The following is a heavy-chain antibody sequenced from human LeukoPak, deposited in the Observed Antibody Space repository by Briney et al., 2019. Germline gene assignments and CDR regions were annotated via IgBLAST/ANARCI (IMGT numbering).Heavy chain of an antibody. CDR2: ISYDGSNK. CDR3: ARVMSTTVVTALDY. D-gene: IGHD4-23*01. V-gene: IGHV3-30*04. CDR1: AFTFSSYA. Sequence: GGSLRLSCAASAFTFSSYAMRWVRQAPGKGLEWVADISYDGSNKYYADSVKGRFTISRDNSKNRLYLQMDSLRPEDPAVYYCARVMSTTVVTALDYWGQGTLVTVSS. J-gene: IGHJ4*02.